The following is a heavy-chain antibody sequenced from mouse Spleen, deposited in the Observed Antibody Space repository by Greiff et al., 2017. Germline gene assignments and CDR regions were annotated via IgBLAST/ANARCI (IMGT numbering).Heavy chain of an antibody. D-gene: IGHD2-3*01. J-gene: IGHJ1*01. CDR3: ASDGYYGWYFDV. CDR1: GFTFSDYG. CDR2: ISSGSSTI. V-gene: IGHV5-17*01. Sequence: EVQLVESGGGLVKPGGSLKLSCAASGFTFSDYGMHWVRQAPEKGLEWVAYISSGSSTIYYADTVKGRFTISRDNAKNTLFLQMTSLRSEDTAMYYCASDGYYGWYFDVWGAGTTVTVSS.